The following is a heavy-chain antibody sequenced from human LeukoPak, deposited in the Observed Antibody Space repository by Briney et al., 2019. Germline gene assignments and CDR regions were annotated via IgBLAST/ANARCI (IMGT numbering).Heavy chain of an antibody. CDR2: ITSDGTDS. D-gene: IGHD3-10*01. J-gene: IGHJ4*02. CDR3: VREGYGPGNYPYDS. Sequence: GGSLRLSCVASGFTFRSHWIHWVRQAPGKGLVWVSRITSDGTDSIYADSVKGRFTVSRNNAENTVYLQMNSLGAEDTAVYHCVREGYGPGNYPYDSWGQGTLVTVSS. V-gene: IGHV3-74*01. CDR1: GFTFRSHW.